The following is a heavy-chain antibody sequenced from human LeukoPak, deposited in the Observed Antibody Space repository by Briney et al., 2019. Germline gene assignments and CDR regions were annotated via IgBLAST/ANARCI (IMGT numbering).Heavy chain of an antibody. CDR1: GYTFTNYY. D-gene: IGHD6-19*01. V-gene: IGHV1-46*01. CDR2: INPSGGST. CDR3: AKARGYSSGWLFDY. Sequence: GASVKVSCKSSGYTFTNYYIHWVRQAPGQGLEWMGIINPSGGSTTYAQGFQDRVTMTGDTSTSTVYMELSSLTSEDTAVYYCAKARGYSSGWLFDYWGQGTLVTVSS. J-gene: IGHJ4*02.